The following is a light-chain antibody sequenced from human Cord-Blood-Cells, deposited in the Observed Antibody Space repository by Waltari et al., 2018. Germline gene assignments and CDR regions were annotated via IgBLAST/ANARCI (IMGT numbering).Light chain of an antibody. CDR2: DAS. Sequence: EIVLPQSQATLSLSPGERATLFCRASQSVSSYLAWYQQKPGQAPRLLIYDASNRATGIPARFSGSGSGTDFTLTISSLEPEDFAVYYCQQRSNWPPLTFGGGTKVEIK. V-gene: IGKV3-11*01. CDR1: QSVSSY. CDR3: QQRSNWPPLT. J-gene: IGKJ4*01.